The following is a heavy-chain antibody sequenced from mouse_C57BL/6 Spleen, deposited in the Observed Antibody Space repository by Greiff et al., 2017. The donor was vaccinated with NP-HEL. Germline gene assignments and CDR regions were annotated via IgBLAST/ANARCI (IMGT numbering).Heavy chain of an antibody. CDR1: GYTFTSYW. Sequence: QVQLQQPGAELVRPGSSVKLSCKASGYTFTSYWMDWVKQRPGQGLEWIGNIYPSDSETHYNQKFKDKATLTVDKSSSTAYMQLSSLTSEDSAAYYCASGRPYFDYWGQGTTLTVSS. CDR3: ASGRPYFDY. V-gene: IGHV1-61*01. CDR2: IYPSDSET. J-gene: IGHJ2*01. D-gene: IGHD4-1*01.